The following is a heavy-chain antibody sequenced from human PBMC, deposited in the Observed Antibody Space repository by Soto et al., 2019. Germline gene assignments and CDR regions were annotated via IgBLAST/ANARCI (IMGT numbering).Heavy chain of an antibody. V-gene: IGHV1-8*01. CDR2: MNPNSGNT. CDR1: GYTFTSYD. D-gene: IGHD6-6*01. Sequence: ASVKVSCKASGYTFTSYDINWVRQATGQGLEWMGWMNPNSGNTGYAQKFQGRVTMTRNTSISTAYMELSSLRSEDTAVYYCARGGGSSSNYYDYGMDVWGQGITVTVSS. J-gene: IGHJ6*02. CDR3: ARGGGSSSNYYDYGMDV.